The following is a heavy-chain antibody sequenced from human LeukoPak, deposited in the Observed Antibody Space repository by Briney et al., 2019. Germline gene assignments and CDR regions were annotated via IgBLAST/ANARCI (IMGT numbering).Heavy chain of an antibody. CDR3: ARLQFIVGTTGAFDI. CDR1: GYSFTTYW. Sequence: GESLKISCKGSGYSFTTYWIGWVRQMPGKGLEWMGILYPGDSDTRYSPSFQGQVTISADKSISTAYLQWSYLKASDTAVYYCARLQFIVGTTGAFDIWGQGTVVTVSS. J-gene: IGHJ3*02. D-gene: IGHD1-26*01. CDR2: LYPGDSDT. V-gene: IGHV5-51*01.